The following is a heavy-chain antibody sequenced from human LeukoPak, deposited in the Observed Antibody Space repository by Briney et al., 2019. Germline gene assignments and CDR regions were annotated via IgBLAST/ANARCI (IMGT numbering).Heavy chain of an antibody. CDR2: IKSKTDGGTT. CDR1: GFTFSNAW. Sequence: GGSLRLSCGASGFTFSNAWMSWVRQAPGKGPEWVGRIKSKTDGGTTDYAAPVKGRFTISRDDSKNTLYLQMNSLKTEDTAVYYCTTWYYDFWSGYYGRGFDPWGQGTLVTVSS. V-gene: IGHV3-15*01. D-gene: IGHD3-3*01. J-gene: IGHJ5*02. CDR3: TTWYYDFWSGYYGRGFDP.